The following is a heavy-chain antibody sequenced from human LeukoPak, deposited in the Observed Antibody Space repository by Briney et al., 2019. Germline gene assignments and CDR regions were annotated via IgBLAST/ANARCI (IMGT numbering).Heavy chain of an antibody. CDR2: IYTSGST. J-gene: IGHJ3*02. CDR1: GGSISSGSYY. Sequence: PSQTLSLTCTVSGGSISSGSYYWSWIRQPAGKGLEWIGRIYTSGSTNYNPSLKSRVTISVDTSKNQFSLKLSSVTAADTAVYYCARSPYYYDSSGPRGDAFDIWGQGTMVTVSS. D-gene: IGHD3-22*01. CDR3: ARSPYYYDSSGPRGDAFDI. V-gene: IGHV4-61*02.